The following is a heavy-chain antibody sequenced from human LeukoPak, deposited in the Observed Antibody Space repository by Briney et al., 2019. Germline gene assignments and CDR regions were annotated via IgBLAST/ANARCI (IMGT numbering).Heavy chain of an antibody. D-gene: IGHD6-13*01. CDR3: ERDGLPAAGDY. V-gene: IGHV3-74*01. CDR1: GFTLSSHW. CDR2: INGDGSST. J-gene: IGHJ4*02. Sequence: GGSLRLSCGASGFTLSSHWMRWVRQAPGKGLVWVSHINGDGSSTNYADSVKGRFTVSRDNAKNTLYLQMNSLRAEDTAVYYCERDGLPAAGDYWGQGTLVIVSS.